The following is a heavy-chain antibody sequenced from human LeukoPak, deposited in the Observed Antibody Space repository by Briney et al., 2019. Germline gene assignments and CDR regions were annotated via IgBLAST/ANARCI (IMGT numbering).Heavy chain of an antibody. V-gene: IGHV3-64*01. CDR1: GFTFSSYA. D-gene: IGHD3-22*01. CDR2: ISSNGGST. Sequence: GGSLRLSCAASGFTFSSYAMHWVRQAPGKGLDYVSAISSNGGSTYYANSVKGRFTISRDNSKNTLYLQMGSLRAEDMAVYYCARDDSSGLRAYYFEYWGQGTLVTVSS. J-gene: IGHJ4*02. CDR3: ARDDSSGLRAYYFEY.